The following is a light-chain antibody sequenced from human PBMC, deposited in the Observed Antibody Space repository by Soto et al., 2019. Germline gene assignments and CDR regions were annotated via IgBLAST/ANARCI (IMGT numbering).Light chain of an antibody. V-gene: IGLV3-9*01. CDR2: WDN. J-gene: IGLJ2*01. Sequence: SYELTQPLSVSVALGQTARITCGGNNIGSKNVHWYQQRPGQAPVLVIYWDNTRPSGIPERFSGSNSGNTATLTISRAQAGDEADYSCQVWDSSTGGVFGGGTKLTVL. CDR3: QVWDSSTGGV. CDR1: NIGSKN.